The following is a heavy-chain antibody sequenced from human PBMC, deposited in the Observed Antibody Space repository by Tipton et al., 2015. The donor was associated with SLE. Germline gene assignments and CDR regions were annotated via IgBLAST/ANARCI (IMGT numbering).Heavy chain of an antibody. Sequence: TLSLTCTVSADSISRSTYYWGWIRQPPGKGLEWIGSIYYSGATYYSPSLKSRVTVSVDTSKSQFSLKMTSVTAADAAVYYCAKLSWVVGGVTPKNYYFEDWGQGALVTVSS. CDR2: IYYSGAT. CDR3: AKLSWVVGGVTPKNYYFED. D-gene: IGHD3-16*01. J-gene: IGHJ4*02. V-gene: IGHV4-39*01. CDR1: ADSISRSTYY.